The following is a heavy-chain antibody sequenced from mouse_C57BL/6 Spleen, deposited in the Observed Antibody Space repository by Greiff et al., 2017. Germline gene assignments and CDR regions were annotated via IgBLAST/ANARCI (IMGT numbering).Heavy chain of an antibody. D-gene: IGHD1-1*01. V-gene: IGHV5-6*01. Sequence: EVKLVESGGDLVKPGGSLKLSCAASGFTFSSYGMSWVRQTPDKRLEWVATISSGGSYTYYPDSVKGRFTISRDHAKNTLYLQMSSLKSEDTAMYYCARHSNYAMDYWGQGTSVTVSS. CDR2: ISSGGSYT. CDR1: GFTFSSYG. CDR3: ARHSNYAMDY. J-gene: IGHJ4*01.